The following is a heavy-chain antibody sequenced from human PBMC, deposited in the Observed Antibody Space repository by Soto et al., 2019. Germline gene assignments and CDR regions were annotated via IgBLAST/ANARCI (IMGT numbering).Heavy chain of an antibody. CDR2: IYYSGST. V-gene: IGHV4-59*01. J-gene: IGHJ6*02. D-gene: IGHD3-10*01. CDR1: GGSISSYY. CDR3: SREITMVRGVIPLYYYGMDV. Sequence: SETLSLTCTVSGGSISSYYWSWIRQPPGKGLEWIGYIYYSGSTNYNPYLKSRVTISVDTSKNQFSLKLSSVTAADTAVYYFSREITMVRGVIPLYYYGMDVWGQGTTVTVSS.